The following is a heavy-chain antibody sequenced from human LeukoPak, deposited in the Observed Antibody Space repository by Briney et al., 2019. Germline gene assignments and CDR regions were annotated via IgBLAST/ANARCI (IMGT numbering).Heavy chain of an antibody. CDR2: IKKDGSEK. Sequence: GGSLRLSCAASGFSFSTYWMSWVRQAPGKGLEWVANIKKDGSEKYYVDSVKGRFTISRDNAKSSLYLQTNSLRAEDTAVYYCARVGSTCDHWGQGTLVTVSS. V-gene: IGHV3-7*05. D-gene: IGHD2-15*01. CDR1: GFSFSTYW. CDR3: ARVGSTCDH. J-gene: IGHJ4*02.